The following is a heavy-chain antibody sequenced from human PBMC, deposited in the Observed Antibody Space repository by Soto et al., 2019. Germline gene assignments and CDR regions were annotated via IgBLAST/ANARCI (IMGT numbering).Heavy chain of an antibody. Sequence: GGSLRLSCAASGFTVSSNYMSWVRQAPGKGLEWVSVIYSGGSTYYADSVKGRFTISRDNSKNTLYLQMNSLRAEDTAVYYCARDFVVPAAMSFDRYYYYGMDVWGQGTTVPVSS. CDR1: GFTVSSNY. CDR3: ARDFVVPAAMSFDRYYYYGMDV. D-gene: IGHD2-2*01. V-gene: IGHV3-66*01. CDR2: IYSGGST. J-gene: IGHJ6*02.